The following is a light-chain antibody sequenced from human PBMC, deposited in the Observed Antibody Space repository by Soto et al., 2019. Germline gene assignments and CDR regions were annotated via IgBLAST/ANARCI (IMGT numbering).Light chain of an antibody. CDR3: QQSYSTLLIT. Sequence: SVGDRVTISCRASQAINTYLNWYQQKPGKAPKLLIXGTSXLQNGVPSRFSGGGSGTDFTLTISSLQPEDFATYYCQQSYSTLLITFGQGTRLEV. J-gene: IGKJ5*01. CDR2: GTS. CDR1: QAINTY. V-gene: IGKV1-39*01.